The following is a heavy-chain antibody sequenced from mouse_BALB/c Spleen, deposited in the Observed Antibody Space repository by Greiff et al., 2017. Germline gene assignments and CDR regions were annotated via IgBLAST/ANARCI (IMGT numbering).Heavy chain of an antibody. Sequence: DVKLQESGPGLVKPSQTVSLTCTVTGISITTGNYRWSWIRQFPGNKLEWIGYIYYSGTITYNPSLTSRTTITRDTSKNQFFLEMNSLTAEDTATYYCARNYGSFFDYWGQGTTLTVSS. CDR3: ARNYGSFFDY. CDR1: GISITTGNYR. V-gene: IGHV3-5*02. D-gene: IGHD1-1*01. J-gene: IGHJ2*01. CDR2: IYYSGTI.